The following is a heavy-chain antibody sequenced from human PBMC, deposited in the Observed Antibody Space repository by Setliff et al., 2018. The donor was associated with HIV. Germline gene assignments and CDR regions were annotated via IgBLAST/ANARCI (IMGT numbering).Heavy chain of an antibody. J-gene: IGHJ5*02. V-gene: IGHV4-59*08. CDR2: IYYSGST. D-gene: IGHD5-18*01. CDR1: GGSISSYY. Sequence: SETLSLTCTVSGGSISSYYWSWIRQPPGKGLEWIGYIYYSGSTNYNPSLKSRVTISIDTSRNQFSLKLTSVTAADTAMYYSARRHTAFDPWGQGTLVTVSS. CDR3: ARRHTAFDP.